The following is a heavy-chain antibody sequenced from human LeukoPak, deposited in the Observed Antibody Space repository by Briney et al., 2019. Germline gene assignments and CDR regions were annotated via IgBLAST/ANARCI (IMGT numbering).Heavy chain of an antibody. Sequence: SETLSLTCTVSGGSISSSGYYWGWIRQPPGKGLEWIGSVSHSGSTFYIPSLKGRVTMTVDTSKNQFSLNLSSVTAADTAVYYCARGRGSSWYYFDSWGQGTLVTVSS. J-gene: IGHJ4*02. CDR2: VSHSGST. D-gene: IGHD6-13*01. CDR1: GGSISSSGYY. CDR3: ARGRGSSWYYFDS. V-gene: IGHV4-39*07.